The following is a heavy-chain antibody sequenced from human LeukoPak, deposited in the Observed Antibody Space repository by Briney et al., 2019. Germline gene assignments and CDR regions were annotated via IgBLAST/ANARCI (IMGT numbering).Heavy chain of an antibody. D-gene: IGHD2-21*01. CDR3: ARDLLRGSYYFDY. CDR1: GGSFSGYY. J-gene: IGHJ4*02. CDR2: INHSGST. V-gene: IGHV4-34*01. Sequence: SETLLLTCAVYGGSFSGYYWSWIRQPPGKGLEWIGEINHSGSTNYNPSLKSRVTISVDTSKNQFSLKLSSVTAADTAVYYCARDLLRGSYYFDYWGQGTLVTVSS.